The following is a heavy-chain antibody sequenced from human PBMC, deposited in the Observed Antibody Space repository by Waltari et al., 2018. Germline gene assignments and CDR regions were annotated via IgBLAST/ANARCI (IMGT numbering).Heavy chain of an antibody. J-gene: IGHJ4*02. Sequence: QVQLQESGPGLVKPSETLYLTCAVSGYSISSNYYWGWIRQPPGTGLEYIGNIRHGGSTYYNAPLNSQVPISVDTSKNQFSRSLSSVTAADTAVYYCARLVLVGWELSSLWGQGTLVTVSS. CDR1: GYSISSNYY. V-gene: IGHV4-38-2*01. D-gene: IGHD1-26*01. CDR3: ARLVLVGWELSSL. CDR2: IRHGGST.